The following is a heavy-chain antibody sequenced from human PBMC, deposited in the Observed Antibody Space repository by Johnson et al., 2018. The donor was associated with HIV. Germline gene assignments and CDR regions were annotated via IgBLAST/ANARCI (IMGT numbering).Heavy chain of an antibody. CDR1: GFTFHDYG. V-gene: IGHV3-20*04. Sequence: VQLVESGGGLVQPGGSLRLSCAASGFTFHDYGMSWVRQAPGKGLEWVSGINWNGGSTYYADSVKGRFTISRDNSKNTLYLQMNSLKTEDTAVYYCARVGQQSNAFDIWGQGTMVTVSS. CDR2: INWNGGST. CDR3: ARVGQQSNAFDI. J-gene: IGHJ3*02. D-gene: IGHD6-13*01.